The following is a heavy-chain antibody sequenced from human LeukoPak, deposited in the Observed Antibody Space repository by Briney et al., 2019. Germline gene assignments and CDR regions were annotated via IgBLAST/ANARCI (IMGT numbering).Heavy chain of an antibody. CDR1: GGSISSYY. J-gene: IGHJ3*02. V-gene: IGHV4-59*01. CDR3: ARTPPYYYGSGSTYFDI. CDR2: IYYSGST. D-gene: IGHD3-10*01. Sequence: SETLSLTCTVSGGSISSYYWSWIRQPPGKGLEWIGYIYYSGSTNYNPSLKSRVTISVDTSKNQFSLRLSSVTAADTAVYYCARTPPYYYGSGSTYFDIWGQGTMVTVSS.